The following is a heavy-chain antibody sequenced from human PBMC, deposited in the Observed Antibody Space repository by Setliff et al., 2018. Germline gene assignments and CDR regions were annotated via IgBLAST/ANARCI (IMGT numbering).Heavy chain of an antibody. Sequence: QPGGSLRLSCAASGFTSTMYGIHWVRQAPGKGLEWVAYIRHDGSNENYADSVKSRFTVSRDNSRNTLFLQMNSLRAEDTAVYSCAKDTHYYSSSGYYCFDSWGQGTLVTVS. D-gene: IGHD3-22*01. CDR3: AKDTHYYSSSGYYCFDS. CDR2: IRHDGSNE. V-gene: IGHV3-30*02. CDR1: GFTSTMYG. J-gene: IGHJ4*02.